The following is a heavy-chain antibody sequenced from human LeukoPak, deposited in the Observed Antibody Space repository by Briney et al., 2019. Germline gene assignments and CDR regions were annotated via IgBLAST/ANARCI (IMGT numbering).Heavy chain of an antibody. J-gene: IGHJ3*02. Sequence: SETLSLTCAVYGGSFSGYYWSWIRQPPGKGLEWIGEINHSGSTNYNPSLKSRVTISVDTSKNQFSLKLSSVTAADTAVYYCARDGIYDAFGIWGQGTMVTVSS. CDR3: ARDGIYDAFGI. CDR1: GGSFSGYY. D-gene: IGHD1-14*01. CDR2: INHSGST. V-gene: IGHV4-34*01.